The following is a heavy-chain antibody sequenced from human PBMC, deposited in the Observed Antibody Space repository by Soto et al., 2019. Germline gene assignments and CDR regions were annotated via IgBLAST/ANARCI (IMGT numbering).Heavy chain of an antibody. CDR1: GFTFTSSA. D-gene: IGHD2-15*01. CDR3: AADSHRGGSRDV. Sequence: SVKVSCKASGFTFTSSAVQWVRQARGQRLEWIGWIVVGSGNTNYAQKFQERVTITRDMSTSTAYMELSSLRSEDTAVYYCAADSHRGGSRDVWGQGTTVTVSS. J-gene: IGHJ6*02. V-gene: IGHV1-58*01. CDR2: IVVGSGNT.